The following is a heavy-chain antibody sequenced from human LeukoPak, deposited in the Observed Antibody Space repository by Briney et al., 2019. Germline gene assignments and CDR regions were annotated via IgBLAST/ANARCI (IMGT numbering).Heavy chain of an antibody. D-gene: IGHD6-19*01. CDR2: IDPSDSCT. Sequence: PGESLRISCKASGYRFTTYWISWVRQMPGKGLEWMGRIDPSDSCTNYSPSFQGHVTISADKSLTTAYLQWSSLEASDTAMYYCARHSQWVIVDELLWGQGTLVTVSS. CDR1: GYRFTTYW. CDR3: ARHSQWVIVDELL. V-gene: IGHV5-10-1*01. J-gene: IGHJ4*02.